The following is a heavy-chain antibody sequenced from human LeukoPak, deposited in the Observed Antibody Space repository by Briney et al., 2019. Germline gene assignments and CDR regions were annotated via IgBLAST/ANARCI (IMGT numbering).Heavy chain of an antibody. CDR2: IYYSGST. Sequence: SETLSLTCTVSGGSISTYDWSWIRQPPRKGLEWIGHIYYSGSTKYNPSLKSRVTMSVDASKNQFSLKPTSVTAADTAVYYCVRVSCSGGTCLSPDWGQGTLVTVSS. CDR1: GGSISTYD. V-gene: IGHV4-59*01. J-gene: IGHJ1*01. CDR3: VRVSCSGGTCLSPD. D-gene: IGHD2-15*01.